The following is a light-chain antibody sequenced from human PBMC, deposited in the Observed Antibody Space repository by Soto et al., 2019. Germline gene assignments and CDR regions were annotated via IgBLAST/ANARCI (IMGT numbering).Light chain of an antibody. J-gene: IGKJ4*01. V-gene: IGKV4-1*01. CDR1: QSVLYSSNNKNY. CDR3: QQYYSTRYT. Sequence: DIVMTQSPDSLAVSLGERATINCKSSQSVLYSSNNKNYLAWYQQKPGQPPKLLIYWASTRESGVPDRFSGRGSGTDFTLTISSVQAEDVAVYYCQQYYSTRYTFRGGTKVEIK. CDR2: WAS.